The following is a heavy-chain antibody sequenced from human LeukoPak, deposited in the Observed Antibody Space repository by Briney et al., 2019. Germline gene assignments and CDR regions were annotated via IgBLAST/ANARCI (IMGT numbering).Heavy chain of an antibody. CDR2: IYYSGST. Sequence: SETLSLTCTVSGGSISSGGYYWSWIRQHPGKGLEWIGYIYYSGSTYYNPSPKSRVTISVDTSKNQFSLKLSSVTAADTAVYYCASGGGELPGAFDIWGQGTMVTVSS. CDR1: GGSISSGGYY. D-gene: IGHD1-7*01. V-gene: IGHV4-31*03. CDR3: ASGGGELPGAFDI. J-gene: IGHJ3*02.